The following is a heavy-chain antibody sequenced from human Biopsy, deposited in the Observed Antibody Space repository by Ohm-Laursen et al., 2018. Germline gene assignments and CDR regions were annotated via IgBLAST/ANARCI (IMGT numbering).Heavy chain of an antibody. J-gene: IGHJ1*01. D-gene: IGHD3-9*01. V-gene: IGHV1-69*13. CDR2: NIPILGTG. CDR3: ATKLTGYFHH. Sequence: VKISCKAPGGTFSNHGVNWVRQAPGQGLEWLGGNIPILGTGNYAQKFQDRVTVAADTSTSTATMELRSLRSDDTAVYYCATKLTGYFHHWGQGTLVSVSS. CDR1: GGTFSNHG.